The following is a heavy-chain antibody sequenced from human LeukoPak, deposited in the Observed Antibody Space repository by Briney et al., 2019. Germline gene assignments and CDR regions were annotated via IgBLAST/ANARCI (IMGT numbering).Heavy chain of an antibody. CDR1: GFTFSSYS. Sequence: GGSLRLSCAASGFTFSSYSMNWVRQAPGEGLEWVSSISSSSSYIYYADSVKGRFTISRDNAKNSLYLQMNSLRAEDTAVYYCAGSERRVADPWGQGTLVTVSS. D-gene: IGHD2-15*01. V-gene: IGHV3-21*01. J-gene: IGHJ5*02. CDR2: ISSSSSYI. CDR3: AGSERRVADP.